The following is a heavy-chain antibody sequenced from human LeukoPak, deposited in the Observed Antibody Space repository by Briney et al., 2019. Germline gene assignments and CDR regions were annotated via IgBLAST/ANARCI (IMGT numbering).Heavy chain of an antibody. CDR3: ARAGRLSYSSSPLAH. D-gene: IGHD6-6*01. V-gene: IGHV3-30*03. Sequence: GRSLRLSCAASGFTFSSYGMHWVRQPPGKGLEWVTVISYDGSNKYYADSVKGRFTISRDNSKNTLYLQMNSLRAEDTAVYYCARAGRLSYSSSPLAHWGQGTLVTVSS. CDR1: GFTFSSYG. J-gene: IGHJ4*02. CDR2: ISYDGSNK.